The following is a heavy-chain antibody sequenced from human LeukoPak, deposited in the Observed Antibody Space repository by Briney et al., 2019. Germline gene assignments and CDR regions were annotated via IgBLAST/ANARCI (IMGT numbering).Heavy chain of an antibody. V-gene: IGHV4-34*01. D-gene: IGHD1-26*01. CDR3: AEGLLSTGYSNS. CDR2: INHIGST. J-gene: IGHJ4*02. CDR1: GGSLSRYY. Sequence: SETLPLTCAVYGGSLSRYYRSWIRQSPGKGLEWIGEINHIGSTNYNPSLKSRVTISLDTSKSHFSLNLTSVTAADTAVYYCAEGLLSTGYSNSWGQGTQVTVSS.